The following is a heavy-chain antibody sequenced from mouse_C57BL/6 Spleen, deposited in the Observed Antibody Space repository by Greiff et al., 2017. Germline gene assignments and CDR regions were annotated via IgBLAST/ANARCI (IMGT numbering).Heavy chain of an antibody. D-gene: IGHD2-3*01. J-gene: IGHJ3*01. CDR2: IYPGSGNT. Sequence: QVQLQESGPELVKPGASVKISCKASGYSFTSYYIHWVKQRPGQGLEWIGWIYPGSGNTKYNEKFKGKATLTADKSSSTAYMQLSSLTSEDSAVYYCARERDLDGYYLFAYWGQGTLVTVSA. CDR3: ARERDLDGYYLFAY. CDR1: GYSFTSYY. V-gene: IGHV1-66*01.